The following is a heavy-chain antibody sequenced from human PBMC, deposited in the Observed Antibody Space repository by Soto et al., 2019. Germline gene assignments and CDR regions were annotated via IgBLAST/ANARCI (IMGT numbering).Heavy chain of an antibody. CDR3: AKEKYSRGYDSVLVDY. CDR2: ISGSGGST. D-gene: IGHD5-12*01. CDR1: GFTFSSYA. J-gene: IGHJ4*02. Sequence: EVQLLESGGGLVQPGGSLRLSCAASGFTFSSYAMSWVRQAPGKGLEWVSAISGSGGSTYYADSVKGRFTISRDNSKNTLYLQMNSLRAEDTAVYYCAKEKYSRGYDSVLVDYWGQGTLVTVSS. V-gene: IGHV3-23*01.